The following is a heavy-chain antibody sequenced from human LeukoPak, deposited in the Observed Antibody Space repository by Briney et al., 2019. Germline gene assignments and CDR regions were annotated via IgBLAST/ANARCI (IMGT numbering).Heavy chain of an antibody. Sequence: GGSLRLSCAASGFTFSSYAMHWVRQAPGKGLEWVAVISYDGSNKYYADSVKGRFTISRDNSKNTLYLQMNSLRAEDTAAYYCARDWGSSSSDYWGQGTLVTVSS. J-gene: IGHJ4*02. CDR1: GFTFSSYA. V-gene: IGHV3-30-3*01. D-gene: IGHD6-6*01. CDR3: ARDWGSSSSDY. CDR2: ISYDGSNK.